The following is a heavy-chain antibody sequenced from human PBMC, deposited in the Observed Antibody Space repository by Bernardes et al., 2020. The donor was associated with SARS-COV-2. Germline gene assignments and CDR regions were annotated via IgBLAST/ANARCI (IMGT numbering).Heavy chain of an antibody. V-gene: IGHV4-39*01. CDR3: ARLGGDFWVCDP. Sequence: SETLSLTCTVSGGSISSGRHYWGWIRQAPGKGLEWIGSIFYSGITYYHPSLQSRVNISVDTSKNQFSLRLNLVTAADTAVFYCARLGGDFWVCDPWGQGTLLPVSS. D-gene: IGHD3-3*01. CDR2: IFYSGIT. CDR1: GGSISSGRHY. J-gene: IGHJ5*02.